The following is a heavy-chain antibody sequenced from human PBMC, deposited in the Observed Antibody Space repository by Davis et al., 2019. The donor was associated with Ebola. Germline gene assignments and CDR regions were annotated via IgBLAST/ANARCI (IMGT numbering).Heavy chain of an antibody. V-gene: IGHV3-33*01. CDR2: IWYDGSNK. CDR1: GFTFSSYG. CDR3: ARVDDYGDCDY. Sequence: GGSLRPSCAASGFTFSSYGMHWVRQAPGKGLEWVAVIWYDGSNKYYADSVKGRFTISRDNSKNTLYLQMNSLRAEDTAVYYCARVDDYGDCDYWGQGTLVTVSS. D-gene: IGHD4-17*01. J-gene: IGHJ4*02.